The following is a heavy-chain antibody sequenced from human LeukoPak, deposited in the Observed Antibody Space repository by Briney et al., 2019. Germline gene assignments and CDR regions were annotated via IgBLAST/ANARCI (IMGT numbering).Heavy chain of an antibody. D-gene: IGHD3-10*01. CDR1: GGSISSYY. Sequence: SETLSLTCTVSGGSISSYYWSWVRQPAGKRLEWIGRIYTSGSTNYNPSLKSRVTMSVDTSKNQFSLKLSSVTAADMAVYYCARGSRSPEGGLLYVYWGQGTLVTVSS. V-gene: IGHV4-4*07. CDR3: ARGSRSPEGGLLYVY. J-gene: IGHJ4*02. CDR2: IYTSGST.